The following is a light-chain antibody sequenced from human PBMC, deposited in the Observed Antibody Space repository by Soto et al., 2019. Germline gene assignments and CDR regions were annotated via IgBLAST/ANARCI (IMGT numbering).Light chain of an antibody. Sequence: QSVLTQPGSVSGSPGQSITISCTGSNNDIGNYYYVSWYQQYPGKAPQLILYEVNNRPSGISHRFSGSKSGNTASLSISGLQPEDEAVYYCGSYRSTPLYVFGTGTKVTVL. J-gene: IGLJ1*01. V-gene: IGLV2-14*01. CDR2: EVN. CDR1: NNDIGNYYY. CDR3: GSYRSTPLYV.